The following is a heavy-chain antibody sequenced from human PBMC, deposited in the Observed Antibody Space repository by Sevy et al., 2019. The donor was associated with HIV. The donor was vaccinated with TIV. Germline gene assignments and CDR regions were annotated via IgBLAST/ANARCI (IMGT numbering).Heavy chain of an antibody. CDR2: IKQNGSDK. Sequence: GGSLRLSCAASGFTFSSHYMTWVRRAPGKGLEWVANIKQNGSDKFYVESVKGRFTISRDNAKNSLYLQLSSLRVEDTAMYFCAREALYYYDSERHYDDAFDMWGPGTMVTVSS. CDR1: GFTFSSHY. V-gene: IGHV3-7*01. CDR3: AREALYYYDSERHYDDAFDM. D-gene: IGHD3-22*01. J-gene: IGHJ3*02.